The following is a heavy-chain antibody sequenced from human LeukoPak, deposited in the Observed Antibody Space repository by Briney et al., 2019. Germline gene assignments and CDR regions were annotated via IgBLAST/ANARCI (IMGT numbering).Heavy chain of an antibody. CDR3: ARDRSDWGYYYYGMDV. CDR1: GFTVISNY. D-gene: IGHD7-27*01. CDR2: IYSGGST. J-gene: IGHJ6*02. Sequence: GGSLRLSVAASGFTVISNYMTWVRQAPGKGLEWGSAIYSGGSTYYTGSVKGRFTISRDNTKNTLYLQMNTLRAEDTAVYYCARDRSDWGYYYYGMDVWGQGTTVTVSS. V-gene: IGHV3-66*01.